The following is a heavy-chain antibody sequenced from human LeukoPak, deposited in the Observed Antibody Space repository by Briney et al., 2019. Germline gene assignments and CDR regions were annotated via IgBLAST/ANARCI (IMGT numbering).Heavy chain of an antibody. J-gene: IGHJ3*02. V-gene: IGHV5-51*01. CDR1: GYSFTSYW. Sequence: GESLKISCKGSGYSFTSYWIGWVRQMPGKGLEWMGIIYPGDSGTRYSPSFQGQVTISADKSISTAYPQWSSLKASDTAMYYCASRGIALYDAFDIWGQGTMVTVSS. D-gene: IGHD6-13*01. CDR3: ASRGIALYDAFDI. CDR2: IYPGDSGT.